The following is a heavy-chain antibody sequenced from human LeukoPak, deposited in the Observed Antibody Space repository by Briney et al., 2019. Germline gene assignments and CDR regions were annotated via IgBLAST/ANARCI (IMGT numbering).Heavy chain of an antibody. J-gene: IGHJ3*02. CDR2: ISSSSSYI. CDR3: AREGTGGSGSYSPDAFDI. V-gene: IGHV3-21*01. CDR1: GFTFSSYS. D-gene: IGHD1-26*01. Sequence: GGSLRLSCAASGFTFSSYSMNWVRQSPGKGLEWVSSISSSSSYIYYADSVKGRFTISRDNAKNSLYLQMNSLRAEDTAVYYCAREGTGGSGSYSPDAFDIWGQGTMVTVSS.